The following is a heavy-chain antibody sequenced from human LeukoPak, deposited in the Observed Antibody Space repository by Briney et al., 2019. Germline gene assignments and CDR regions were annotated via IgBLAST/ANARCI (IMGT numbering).Heavy chain of an antibody. CDR3: ARDSVDDFWSGYYHWFDP. CDR1: SVPFSGYY. Sequence: SETLSLTCAVYSVPFSGYYWSWIRQAPGKGLEWIGEINHSGSTNYNPSLKSRVTISVDKSKSQLSLKLTSVTAADTAVYYCARDSVDDFWSGYYHWFDPWGQGTLVTVSS. J-gene: IGHJ5*02. V-gene: IGHV4-34*01. CDR2: INHSGST. D-gene: IGHD3-3*01.